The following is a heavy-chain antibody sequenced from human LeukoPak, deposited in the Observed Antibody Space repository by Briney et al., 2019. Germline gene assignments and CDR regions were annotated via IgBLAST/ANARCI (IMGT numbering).Heavy chain of an antibody. CDR1: GGTLSNYA. CDR2: IIPIYGTT. J-gene: IGHJ6*03. CDR3: ARDRWPVTRIQYYYYMDV. V-gene: IGHV1-69*06. D-gene: IGHD4-17*01. Sequence: GSSVKVSCKASGGTLSNYAVSWVRQAPGPGLEWMGGIIPIYGTTNYAQKFQGRVTITADKSTSTVYMELSSLRSEDTAVYYCARDRWPVTRIQYYYYMDVWGKGTTVTVSS.